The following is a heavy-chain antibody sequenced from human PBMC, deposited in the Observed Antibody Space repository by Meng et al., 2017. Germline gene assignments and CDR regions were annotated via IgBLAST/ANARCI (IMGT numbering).Heavy chain of an antibody. J-gene: IGHJ4*02. CDR2: ISYDGSNK. D-gene: IGHD6-19*01. CDR1: GFTFSSYA. Sequence: VAVGELGGVMVKRGRYLTLSCAASGFTFSSYAMHWACHAQGKGIEWVAVISYDGSNKYYADSVKGRFTISRDNSKNTLYLQMNSLRAEDTAVYYCARVQQWLAYDYWGQGTLVTVSS. CDR3: ARVQQWLAYDY. V-gene: IGHV3-30*01.